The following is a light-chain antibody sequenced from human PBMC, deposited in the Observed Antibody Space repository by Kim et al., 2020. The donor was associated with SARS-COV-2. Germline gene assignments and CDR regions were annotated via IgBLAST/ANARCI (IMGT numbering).Light chain of an antibody. CDR1: SNNVGNQG. V-gene: IGLV10-54*01. J-gene: IGLJ3*02. Sequence: RHATHTGTGNSNNVGNQGAAWLQQHQGHPPQLLSYRNNNRPSGISERLSASRSGNTASLTITGLQPEDEADYYCSAWDSSLSAWVFGGGTQLTVL. CDR3: SAWDSSLSAWV. CDR2: RNN.